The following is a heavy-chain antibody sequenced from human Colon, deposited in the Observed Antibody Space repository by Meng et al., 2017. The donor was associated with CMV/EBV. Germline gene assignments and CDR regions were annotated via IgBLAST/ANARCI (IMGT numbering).Heavy chain of an antibody. D-gene: IGHD2-21*02. J-gene: IGHJ4*02. Sequence: GSLRLSCAASGFTFSDHYIDWVRQAPGKGLEWVSRTRNKVSSYTTQYAASVHGRFTISRDDSKTSLYLQMNNLKTEDTAVYYCGTAGRTAGDYWGQGTLVTVSS. V-gene: IGHV3-72*01. CDR2: TRNKVSSYTT. CDR1: GFTFSDHY. CDR3: GTAGRTAGDY.